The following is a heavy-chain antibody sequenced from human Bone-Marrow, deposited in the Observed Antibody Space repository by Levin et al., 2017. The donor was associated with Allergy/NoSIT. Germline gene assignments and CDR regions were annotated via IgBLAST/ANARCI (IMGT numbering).Heavy chain of an antibody. V-gene: IGHV3-23*01. CDR2: ISGSGGNT. J-gene: IGHJ4*02. D-gene: IGHD3-22*01. Sequence: GGSLRLSCAASGFIFRNYAMNWVRQAPGKGLEWVSQISGSGGNTHYADSVKCRFTISRDNSKHTLSLQMHSLIVEDTAVYYCAGYDTRAYHSPFDYWGQGTLVTVSS. CDR1: GFIFRNYA. CDR3: AGYDTRAYHSPFDY.